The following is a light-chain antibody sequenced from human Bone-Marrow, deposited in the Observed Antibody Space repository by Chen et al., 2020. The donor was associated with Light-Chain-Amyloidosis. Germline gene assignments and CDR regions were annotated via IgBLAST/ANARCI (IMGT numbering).Light chain of an antibody. V-gene: IGLV1-47*01. J-gene: IGLJ2*01. CDR3: ATWDGSLSGVV. Sequence: HSVLTQPPSTSATPGQRVTISCSGSGSNIGSHDVFWYQQVPGKAPKLLIFKNDQRPSGVPELFSAIKSGTAASLAIRGLRSEDEADYHCATWDGSLSGVVFGGGTKVTVL. CDR1: GSNIGSHD. CDR2: KND.